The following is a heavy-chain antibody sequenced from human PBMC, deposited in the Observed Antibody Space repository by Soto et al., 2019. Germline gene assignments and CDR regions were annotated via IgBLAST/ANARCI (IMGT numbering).Heavy chain of an antibody. Sequence: GGSLRLSCAASGFTFISYAMHWVRQAPGKGLEWVAVISYDGSNKYYADSVKGRFTISRDNSKNTLYLQMNSLRAEVTAVYYCARDRRYCSSTSCYDGDGMDVWGQGTSVTVSS. D-gene: IGHD2-2*01. J-gene: IGHJ6*02. CDR2: ISYDGSNK. CDR1: GFTFISYA. V-gene: IGHV3-30-3*01. CDR3: ARDRRYCSSTSCYDGDGMDV.